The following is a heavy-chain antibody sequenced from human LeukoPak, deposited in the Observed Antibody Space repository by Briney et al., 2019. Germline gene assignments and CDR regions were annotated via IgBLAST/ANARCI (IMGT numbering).Heavy chain of an antibody. CDR2: FDPEDGET. V-gene: IGHV1-24*01. J-gene: IGHJ1*01. CDR3: APVVVVAATVYFQH. CDR1: GYTLTELS. D-gene: IGHD2-15*01. Sequence: VASVKVSCKVSGYTLTELSMHWVRQAPGKGLEWMGGFDPEDGETIYAQKFQGRVTMTEDTSTDTAYMELSSLRSEDTAVYYCAPVVVVAATVYFQHWGQGTLVTVPS.